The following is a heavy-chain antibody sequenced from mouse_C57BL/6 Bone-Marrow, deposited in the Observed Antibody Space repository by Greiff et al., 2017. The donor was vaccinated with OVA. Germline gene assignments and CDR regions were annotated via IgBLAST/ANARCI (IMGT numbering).Heavy chain of an antibody. Sequence: EVQLQQSGAELVRPGSSVKMSCKTSGYTFTSYGINWVKQRPGQGLEWIGSIYIGNGYPEYNEKFKGKATLTAYTSSSTAYMQLSSLTSEDSAVYFCATTDYFDYWGQGTTLTVST. CDR2: IYIGNGYP. CDR3: ATTDYFDY. V-gene: IGHV1-58*01. CDR1: GYTFTSYG. J-gene: IGHJ2*01.